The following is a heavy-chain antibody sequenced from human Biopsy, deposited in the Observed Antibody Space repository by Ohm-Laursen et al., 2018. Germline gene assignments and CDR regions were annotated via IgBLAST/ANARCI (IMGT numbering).Heavy chain of an antibody. CDR3: ARVAGGYAYYYGMDV. CDR1: GGSISSYY. CDR2: IYYSGTT. D-gene: IGHD5-12*01. V-gene: IGHV4-59*01. J-gene: IGHJ6*02. Sequence: GTLSLTCTVSGGSISSYYWNWIRQPPGKGLEWIGYIYYSGTTDYSPSLKSRVTISIDKSKNQFFLKLSSVTAEDTAVYYCARVAGGYAYYYGMDVWGQGTTVIVSS.